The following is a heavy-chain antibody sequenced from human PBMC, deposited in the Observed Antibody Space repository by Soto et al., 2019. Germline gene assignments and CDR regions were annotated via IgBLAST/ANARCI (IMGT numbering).Heavy chain of an antibody. CDR1: GFIFNSYG. J-gene: IGHJ4*02. CDR2: ISYDGSDK. CDR3: AKGTSSYDFWSDRGFR. D-gene: IGHD3-3*01. Sequence: GGSLRLSCAASGFIFNSYGMHWVRQAPGKGLEWVAVISYDGSDKYYVDSVKGRFTISRDNSENTLYLQMNSLTAEDTAVYYCAKGTSSYDFWSDRGFRWGQGTLVTVSS. V-gene: IGHV3-30*18.